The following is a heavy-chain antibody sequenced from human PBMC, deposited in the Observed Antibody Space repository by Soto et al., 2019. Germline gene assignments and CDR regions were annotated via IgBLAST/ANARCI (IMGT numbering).Heavy chain of an antibody. CDR1: GASIRRNY. CDR3: ARVAQYSYGYNDF. Sequence: SETLSLTCIVSGASIRRNYWSCIRQPPGKVLEWIGYIYYSGSTSYNPSLKSRVAISVDASKNQFSLKLSSVTAADTAVYYFARVAQYSYGYNDFSGQGT. J-gene: IGHJ4*02. CDR2: IYYSGST. V-gene: IGHV4-59*01. D-gene: IGHD5-18*01.